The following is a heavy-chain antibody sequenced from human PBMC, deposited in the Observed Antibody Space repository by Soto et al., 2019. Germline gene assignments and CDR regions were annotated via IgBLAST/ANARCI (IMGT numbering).Heavy chain of an antibody. Sequence: QVQLVESGGGVVQPGRSLRLSCAASGFTFSSYGMHWVRQAPGKGLEWVAVISYDGSNKYYADSVKGRFTISRDNSKNTLYLQMNSLSAEDTAVYYCAKEPVVDYEDAFDIWGQGTMVTVSS. CDR1: GFTFSSYG. CDR3: AKEPVVDYEDAFDI. D-gene: IGHD4-17*01. CDR2: ISYDGSNK. V-gene: IGHV3-30*18. J-gene: IGHJ3*02.